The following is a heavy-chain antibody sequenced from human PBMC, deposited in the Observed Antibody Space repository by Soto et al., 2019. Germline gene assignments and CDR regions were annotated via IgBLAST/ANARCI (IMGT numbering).Heavy chain of an antibody. D-gene: IGHD3-3*01. V-gene: IGHV4-59*01. CDR3: ASTPPFWSGPTPYYYMDV. Sequence: SETLSLTCTVSGGSISSYYWSWIRQPPGKGLEWIGYIYYSGSTNYNPSLKSRVTISVDTSMNQFSLKLSSVTAADTAVYYCASTPPFWSGPTPYYYMDVWGKGTTVTVSS. J-gene: IGHJ6*03. CDR2: IYYSGST. CDR1: GGSISSYY.